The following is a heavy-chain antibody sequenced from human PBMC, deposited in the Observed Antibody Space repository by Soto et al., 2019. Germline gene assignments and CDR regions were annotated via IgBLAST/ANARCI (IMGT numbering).Heavy chain of an antibody. J-gene: IGHJ4*02. CDR1: GFTFSSYA. V-gene: IGHV3-23*01. D-gene: IGHD2-21*02. CDR2: IDGSGRNT. Sequence: PGGSLRLSCAASGFTFSSYAMSWVRQAPGKGLEWVSGIDGSGRNTYYADSVKGRFTISRDNSKNTLSVQMNGLRAEDTALYYCAKDGGSVCSGGNCYFQAPDYWGQGTLVTVSS. CDR3: AKDGGSVCSGGNCYFQAPDY.